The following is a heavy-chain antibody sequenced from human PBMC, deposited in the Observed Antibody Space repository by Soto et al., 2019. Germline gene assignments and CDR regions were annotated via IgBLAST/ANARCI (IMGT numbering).Heavy chain of an antibody. CDR1: GYTFTNYD. Sequence: ASVKVSCKASGYTFTNYDINWVRQAPGQGLEWMGWMNPNSGHTGFARKFQGRVTMTKSTAIRTAYMELSSLKSEDTAVHYCAKSSGGSYRAFDYWGQGTLVTVSS. CDR2: MNPNSGHT. J-gene: IGHJ4*02. V-gene: IGHV1-8*01. CDR3: AKSSGGSYRAFDY. D-gene: IGHD3-22*01.